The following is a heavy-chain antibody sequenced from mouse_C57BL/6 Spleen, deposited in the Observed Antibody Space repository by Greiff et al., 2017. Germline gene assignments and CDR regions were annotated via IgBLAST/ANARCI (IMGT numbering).Heavy chain of an antibody. D-gene: IGHD1-1*01. CDR2: ISSGGDYI. CDR1: GFTFSSYA. V-gene: IGHV5-9-1*02. Sequence: EVHLVESGEGLVKPGGSLKLSCAASGFTFSSYAMSWVRQTPEKRLEWVAYISSGGDYIYYADTVKGRFTISRDNARNTLYLQMSSLKSEDTAMYYCTRVPPTVVGNYYAMDYWGQGTSVTVSS. J-gene: IGHJ4*01. CDR3: TRVPPTVVGNYYAMDY.